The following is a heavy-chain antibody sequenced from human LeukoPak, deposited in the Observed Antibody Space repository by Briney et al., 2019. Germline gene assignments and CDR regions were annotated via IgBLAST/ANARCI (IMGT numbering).Heavy chain of an antibody. D-gene: IGHD3-3*01. J-gene: IGHJ4*02. CDR1: GGSFSGYY. Sequence: SETPSLTCAVYGGSFSGYYWSWIRQPPGKGLEWIGEINHSGSTHYNPSLKSRVTISVDTSKNQFSLKLSSVTAADTAVYYCARGPRITIFGVVIIRFDYWGQGTLVTVSS. CDR3: ARGPRITIFGVVIIRFDY. CDR2: INHSGST. V-gene: IGHV4-34*01.